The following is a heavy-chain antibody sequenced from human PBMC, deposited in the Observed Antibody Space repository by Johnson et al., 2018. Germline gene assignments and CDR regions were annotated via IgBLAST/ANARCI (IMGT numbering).Heavy chain of an antibody. J-gene: IGHJ3*02. CDR1: AGSISSSGYY. Sequence: QVQLQESGPGLVKPSETLSLTCTVSAGSISSSGYYWGWIRQPPGKGLEWIGSIYYSGSTYYSPSLKSQVTISVDTSKNQFSRKRGAVTAADTAGYYCACESKSGRYLQAFGIWGQGTMVTVSS. V-gene: IGHV4-39*07. D-gene: IGHD1-26*01. CDR2: IYYSGST. CDR3: ACESKSGRYLQAFGI.